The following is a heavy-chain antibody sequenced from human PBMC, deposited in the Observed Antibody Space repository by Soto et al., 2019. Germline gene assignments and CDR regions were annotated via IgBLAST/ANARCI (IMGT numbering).Heavy chain of an antibody. Sequence: QVQLQESGPGLVKPSGTLSLTCAVSGASISSNNWWSWVRQPPGKGLEWVGEIYHSGSTNYNLSLKSRVTISMDKSKYQFSLKLSSVTAADTAVYYCARSTVTEDYWGQGTLVTVSS. CDR2: IYHSGST. D-gene: IGHD4-17*01. V-gene: IGHV4-4*02. CDR3: ARSTVTEDY. J-gene: IGHJ4*02. CDR1: GASISSNNW.